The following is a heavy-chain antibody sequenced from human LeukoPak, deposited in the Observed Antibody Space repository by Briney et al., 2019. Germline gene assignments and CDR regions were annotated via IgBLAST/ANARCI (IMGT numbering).Heavy chain of an antibody. CDR2: ISYDGTNK. V-gene: IGHV3-30*18. CDR3: AKDGYYGSGTFPDY. D-gene: IGHD3-10*01. Sequence: PGTSLRLSCAASGFTFSSYGMNWVRQAPGKGLEWVAVISYDGTNKFYVDSLRGRFTISRDNSKNTLHLQMDSLRAEDTAVYYCAKDGYYGSGTFPDYWGQGTLVTVSS. J-gene: IGHJ4*02. CDR1: GFTFSSYG.